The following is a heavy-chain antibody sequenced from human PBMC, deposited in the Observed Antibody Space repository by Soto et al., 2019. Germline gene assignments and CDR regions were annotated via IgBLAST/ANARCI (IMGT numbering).Heavy chain of an antibody. CDR3: ARVSYDSSGYSYPHFDY. Sequence: SETLSLTCAVYGGSFSGYYWSWIRQPPGKGLEWIGEINHSGSTNYNPSLKSRVTISVDTSKNQFSLKLSSVTAADTAVYYCARVSYDSSGYSYPHFDYWGQGTLVTVSS. D-gene: IGHD3-22*01. CDR1: GGSFSGYY. J-gene: IGHJ4*02. V-gene: IGHV4-34*01. CDR2: INHSGST.